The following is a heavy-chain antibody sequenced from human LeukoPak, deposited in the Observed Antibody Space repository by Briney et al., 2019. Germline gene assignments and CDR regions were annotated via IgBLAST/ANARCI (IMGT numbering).Heavy chain of an antibody. CDR1: GGSIRSSYYY. Sequence: PSETLSLTCTVSGGSIRSSYYYWGWIRQPPGKGLEWIGSIYDSGSTYYSPSLKSRVTISVDTSKNHLSLKLNSVTAADTAMYYCARQRWELLDYFDYWGQGTLVTVSS. J-gene: IGHJ4*02. CDR2: IYDSGST. V-gene: IGHV4-39*01. D-gene: IGHD1-26*01. CDR3: ARQRWELLDYFDY.